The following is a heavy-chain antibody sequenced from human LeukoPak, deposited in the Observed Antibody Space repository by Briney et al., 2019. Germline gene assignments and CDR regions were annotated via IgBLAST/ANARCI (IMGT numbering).Heavy chain of an antibody. Sequence: GGSLRLSCAASGFTFSSYTMNWVRQAPGKGLEWVSYISSGSSTIYYADSVKGRFTISRDNAKNSLYLQMNSLRAEDTAVYYCARDHSYDSSGYSDAFDIWGQGTMVTVSS. D-gene: IGHD3-22*01. J-gene: IGHJ3*02. CDR2: ISSGSSTI. V-gene: IGHV3-48*01. CDR3: ARDHSYDSSGYSDAFDI. CDR1: GFTFSSYT.